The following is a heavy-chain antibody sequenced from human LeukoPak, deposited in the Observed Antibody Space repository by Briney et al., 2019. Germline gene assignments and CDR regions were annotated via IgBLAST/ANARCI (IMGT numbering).Heavy chain of an antibody. CDR3: ARARGVVGASRDPSVFDY. CDR2: IYHSGST. CDR1: GGSINSGGYS. V-gene: IGHV4-30-2*01. Sequence: PSQTLSLTCAVSGGSINSGGYSWSWIRQPPGKGLEWIGYIYHSGSTYYNPSLKSRVTISVDRSKNQFSLKLSSVTAADTAVYYCARARGVVGASRDPSVFDYWGQGTLVTVSS. D-gene: IGHD1-26*01. J-gene: IGHJ4*02.